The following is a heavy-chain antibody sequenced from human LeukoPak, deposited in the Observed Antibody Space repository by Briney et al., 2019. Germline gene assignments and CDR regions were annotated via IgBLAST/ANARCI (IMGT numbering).Heavy chain of an antibody. CDR2: INPNSGGT. D-gene: IGHD3-3*01. J-gene: IGHJ4*02. CDR1: GYTVTGYY. V-gene: IGHV1-2*06. Sequence: ASVKVSCKASGYTVTGYYMHWVRQAPGQGLEWMGRINPNSGGTNYAQKFQGRVTMTRDTSISTAYMELSRLRSDDTAVYYCARGLKGVLSGVVIYWGQGTLVTVSS. CDR3: ARGLKGVLSGVVIY.